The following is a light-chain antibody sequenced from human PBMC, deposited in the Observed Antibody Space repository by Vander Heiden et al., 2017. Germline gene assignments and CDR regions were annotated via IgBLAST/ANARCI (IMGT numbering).Light chain of an antibody. J-gene: IGLJ2*01. CDR2: GNS. V-gene: IGLV1-40*01. CDR3: QSYDSSLSGRGV. Sequence: QSVLTQPPSVSGAPGQRVTISCTGSSSNIGAGYDVHWYQQLPGTAPKLLIYGNSNRPSGVPDRFSGSKSGTSASLAITGLQAEDEADYYCQSYDSSLSGRGVFGGGTKLTAL. CDR1: SSNIGAGYD.